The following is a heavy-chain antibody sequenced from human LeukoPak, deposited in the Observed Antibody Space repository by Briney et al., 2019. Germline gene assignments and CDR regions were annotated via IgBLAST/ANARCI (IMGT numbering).Heavy chain of an antibody. Sequence: QSGGSLRLSCAASGFTFTTFAMNWVRQAPGKGLEWVSVISGSGYTTHYADSVKGRFTIFRDNFENMVHLQMNSLRAEDTAVYYCAKKRYEDGTSSPGYLDVWGQGTTVTVSS. CDR1: GFTFTTFA. D-gene: IGHD1-1*01. CDR2: ISGSGYTT. V-gene: IGHV3-23*01. J-gene: IGHJ6*02. CDR3: AKKRYEDGTSSPGYLDV.